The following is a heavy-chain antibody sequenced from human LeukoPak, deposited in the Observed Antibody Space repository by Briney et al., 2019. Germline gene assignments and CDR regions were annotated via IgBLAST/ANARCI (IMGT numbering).Heavy chain of an antibody. Sequence: PGGSLRLSCAASGFTFTSYAMSWVRQAPGKGPEWVSAISGSGGSTYYADSVKGRFTISRDNSKNTLYLQMNSLRAEDTAVYYCAKGAIAALRIYFDYWGQGTLVTVSS. D-gene: IGHD6-6*01. V-gene: IGHV3-23*01. CDR1: GFTFTSYA. J-gene: IGHJ4*02. CDR2: ISGSGGST. CDR3: AKGAIAALRIYFDY.